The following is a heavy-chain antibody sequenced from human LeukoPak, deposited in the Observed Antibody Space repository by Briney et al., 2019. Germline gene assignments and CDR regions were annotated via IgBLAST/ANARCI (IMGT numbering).Heavy chain of an antibody. CDR3: AHSQVFSYGSFHDAYDI. CDR1: GVSLSTSGVG. D-gene: IGHD5-18*01. CDR2: IYWDDDS. Sequence: SGPTLVKPTQTLTLTCSLSGVSLSTSGVGVGWTRQPPGKALEWLALIYWDDDSRYSPSLKSRLTIAKDTSKNQVVLTLTNMDSVDTATYYCAHSQVFSYGSFHDAYDIWGLGMLVTVSS. V-gene: IGHV2-5*02. J-gene: IGHJ3*02.